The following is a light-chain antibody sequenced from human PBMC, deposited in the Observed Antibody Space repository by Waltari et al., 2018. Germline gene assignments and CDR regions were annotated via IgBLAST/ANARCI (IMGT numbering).Light chain of an antibody. CDR3: QHYVRLPVT. CDR2: GAS. V-gene: IGKV3-20*01. Sequence: EIVLTQSPGTLSLSPGERATLSCRASQSISRYLAWYQQKPGQAPRLLIFGASSRATGSPDRFSGSGFGTDFSLTISRLEPEDFAVYSCQHYVRLPVTFGQGTKVEIK. CDR1: QSISRY. J-gene: IGKJ1*01.